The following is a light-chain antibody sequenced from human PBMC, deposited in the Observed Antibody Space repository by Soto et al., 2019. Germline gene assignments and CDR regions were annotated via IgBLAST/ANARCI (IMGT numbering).Light chain of an antibody. V-gene: IGKV1-33*01. CDR2: DAS. J-gene: IGKJ4*01. Sequence: DIQMTQSPSSLSASVGDRVTITCQASQDISNSLNWYQQKPGKAPKLLIYDASDLETGVPSRFSGSGSGTDFTFTINSLQPEDIATYYCQQYDNLPLTFGGGTKVDIK. CDR3: QQYDNLPLT. CDR1: QDISNS.